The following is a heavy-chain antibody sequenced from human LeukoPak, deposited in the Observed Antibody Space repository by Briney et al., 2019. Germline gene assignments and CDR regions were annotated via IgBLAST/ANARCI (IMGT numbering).Heavy chain of an antibody. Sequence: GGSLRLSCAASGFTFSSYWMNWARQAPEKGLEWVASINHNGNVNYYVDSVKGRFTISRDNAKNSLYLQMNSLRAEDTAVYYCVRDNPRQQGFAYWGQGTLVTVSS. CDR1: GFTFSSYW. CDR2: INHNGNVN. V-gene: IGHV3-7*03. J-gene: IGHJ4*02. D-gene: IGHD6-13*01. CDR3: VRDNPRQQGFAY.